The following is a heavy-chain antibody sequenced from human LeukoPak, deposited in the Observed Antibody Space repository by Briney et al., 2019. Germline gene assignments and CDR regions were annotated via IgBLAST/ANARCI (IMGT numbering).Heavy chain of an antibody. V-gene: IGHV4-59*08. CDR3: ARHRYGSGDDAFDI. J-gene: IGHJ3*02. Sequence: SSETLSLTCTVSGGSISSYYWSWIRQPPGKGLEWIGYIYYSGSTNYNPSLKSRVTISVDTSKNQFSLKLSSVTAADTAVYYCARHRYGSGDDAFDIWGQGTLVTVSS. CDR2: IYYSGST. D-gene: IGHD3-10*01. CDR1: GGSISSYY.